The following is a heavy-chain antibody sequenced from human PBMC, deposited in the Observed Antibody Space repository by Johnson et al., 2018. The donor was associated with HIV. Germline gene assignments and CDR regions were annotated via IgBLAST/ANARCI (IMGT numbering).Heavy chain of an antibody. CDR2: ISYDESNK. D-gene: IGHD4-11*01. V-gene: IGHV3-30*18. CDR1: GFTVSSNY. CDR3: TKETRDSRSAFDI. J-gene: IGHJ3*02. Sequence: QVQLVESGGGLVQPGGSLRLSCAASGFTVSSNYMSWVRQAPGKGLEWVAVISYDESNKYYADSVKGRFTISRDNSKNTLYLQMNSLKTEDTAVYYCTKETRDSRSAFDIWGQGTLVTVSS.